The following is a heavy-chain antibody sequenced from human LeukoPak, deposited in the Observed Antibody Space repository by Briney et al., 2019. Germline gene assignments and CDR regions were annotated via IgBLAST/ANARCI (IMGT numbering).Heavy chain of an antibody. J-gene: IGHJ4*02. CDR1: GFTFSSYW. CDR2: IKQDGSEK. CDR3: ARVPMIGYSSSWYSFPYFDY. D-gene: IGHD6-13*01. Sequence: GGSLRLSCAASGFTFSSYWMSWVRQAPGKGLEWVANIKQDGSEKYYVDSVKGRFTISRDNAKNSLYLQMNSLRAEDTAVYYCARVPMIGYSSSWYSFPYFDYWGQGTLVSVSS. V-gene: IGHV3-7*01.